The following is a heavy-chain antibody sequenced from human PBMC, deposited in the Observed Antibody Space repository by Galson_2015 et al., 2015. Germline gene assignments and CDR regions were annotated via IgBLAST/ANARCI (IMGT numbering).Heavy chain of an antibody. CDR2: TYYRSKWYN. D-gene: IGHD6-19*01. J-gene: IGHJ6*02. Sequence: CAISGDSVSSNSAAWNWIRQSPSRGLEWLGRTYYRSKWYNDYAVSVKSRITINPDTSKNQFSLQLNSVTPEDTAVYYCARDTPLGSGWSYYYGMDVWGQGTTVTVSS. V-gene: IGHV6-1*01. CDR1: GDSVSSNSAA. CDR3: ARDTPLGSGWSYYYGMDV.